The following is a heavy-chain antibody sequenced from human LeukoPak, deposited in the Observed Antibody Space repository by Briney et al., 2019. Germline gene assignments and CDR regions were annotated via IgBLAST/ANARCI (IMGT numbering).Heavy chain of an antibody. CDR2: ILYDGSNK. V-gene: IGHV3-30*02. CDR3: AKDLSSIAARGSGIDY. CDR1: GFTFSSYG. Sequence: GGSLRLSCAASGFTFSSYGMQWVRQAPGKGLEWVAFILYDGSNKYYADSVKGRFTISRDNSKNTLYLQMNSLRAEDTAVYYCAKDLSSIAARGSGIDYWGQGTLVTVSS. J-gene: IGHJ4*02. D-gene: IGHD6-6*01.